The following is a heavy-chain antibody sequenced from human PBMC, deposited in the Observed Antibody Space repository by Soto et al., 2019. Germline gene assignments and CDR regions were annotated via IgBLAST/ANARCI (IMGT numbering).Heavy chain of an antibody. D-gene: IGHD1-1*01. J-gene: IGHJ4*02. CDR2: ISGSGGDT. Sequence: GGSLRLSCAASGSTFRSYGMSWVRQAPGKGLEWVSTISGSGGDTYYADSVKGRFTISRDNSKNTMYLQMNSLRAEDTAVYYCAKDYNWNDQGFDYWGQGTLVTVSS. V-gene: IGHV3-23*01. CDR3: AKDYNWNDQGFDY. CDR1: GSTFRSYG.